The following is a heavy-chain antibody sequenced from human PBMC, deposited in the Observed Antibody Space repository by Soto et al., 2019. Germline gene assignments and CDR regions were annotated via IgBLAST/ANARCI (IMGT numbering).Heavy chain of an antibody. D-gene: IGHD6-13*01. J-gene: IGHJ5*02. CDR1: GGSISSSRYY. V-gene: IGHV4-39*01. Sequence: XATLSLTCTVSGGSISSSRYYWGWIRQPPGKGLEWIGSIYYSGSTYYNPSLKSRVTISVDTSKNQFSLKLSSVTAADTAVYYCARNKQQLALNWFDPWGQGTLVTVSS. CDR2: IYYSGST. CDR3: ARNKQQLALNWFDP.